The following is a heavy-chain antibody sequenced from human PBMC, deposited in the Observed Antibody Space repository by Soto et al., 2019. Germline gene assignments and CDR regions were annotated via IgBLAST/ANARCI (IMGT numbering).Heavy chain of an antibody. CDR3: ARGKRYCSSTSCQIYYYYGMDV. CDR2: IWYDGSNK. D-gene: IGHD2-2*01. Sequence: QVQLVESGGGVVQPGRSLRLSCAASGFTFSSYGMHWVRQAPGKGLEWVAVIWYDGSNKYYADSVKGRFTISRDNSKNTLYLQMNSLRAEDTAVYYCARGKRYCSSTSCQIYYYYGMDVWGQGTTVTVSS. V-gene: IGHV3-33*01. CDR1: GFTFSSYG. J-gene: IGHJ6*02.